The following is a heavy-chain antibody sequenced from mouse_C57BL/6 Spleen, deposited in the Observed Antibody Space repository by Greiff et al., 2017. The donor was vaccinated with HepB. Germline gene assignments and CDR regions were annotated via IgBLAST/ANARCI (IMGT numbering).Heavy chain of an antibody. V-gene: IGHV1-54*01. J-gene: IGHJ2*01. CDR2: INPGSGGN. CDR1: GYAFTNYS. Sequence: QVQLQQSGAELVRPGTSVKVSCKASGYAFTNYSIEWVKQRPGQGLEWIGVINPGSGGNNYNEKFKGKATLTADKSSSTAYMQLSSLTSEDSAVYFCARSRRGYFDYWGQGTTLTVSS. CDR3: ARSRRGYFDY.